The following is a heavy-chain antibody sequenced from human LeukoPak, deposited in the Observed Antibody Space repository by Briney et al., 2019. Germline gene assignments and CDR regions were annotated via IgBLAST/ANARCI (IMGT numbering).Heavy chain of an antibody. J-gene: IGHJ5*02. CDR1: GGSISSGGYY. Sequence: SQTLSLTCTVSGGSISSGGYYWSWIRQHPGKGLEWIGYIYYSGSTYYNPSLKSRVTISVDTSKNQFSLKLTSVTAADTAVYYCARGAAAGRTRYNWFDPWGQGTLVTVSS. V-gene: IGHV4-31*03. CDR2: IYYSGST. D-gene: IGHD6-13*01. CDR3: ARGAAAGRTRYNWFDP.